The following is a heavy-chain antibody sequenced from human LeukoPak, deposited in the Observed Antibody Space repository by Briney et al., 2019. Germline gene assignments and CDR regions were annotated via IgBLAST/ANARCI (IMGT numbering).Heavy chain of an antibody. Sequence: PSETLSLTCTVSGDSISGLYWSWIRQPAGKGLQWIGRISTSGSTNYNPSLKSRVTMSVDRSTNEFSLTVRSVAAADTALYYCARGLPSYGDYVDYYFYMDVWGKGTTVTVSS. V-gene: IGHV4-4*07. CDR3: ARGLPSYGDYVDYYFYMDV. CDR1: GDSISGLY. D-gene: IGHD4-17*01. CDR2: ISTSGST. J-gene: IGHJ6*03.